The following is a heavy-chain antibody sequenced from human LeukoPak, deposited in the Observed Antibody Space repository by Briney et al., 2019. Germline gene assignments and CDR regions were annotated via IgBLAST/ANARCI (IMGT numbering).Heavy chain of an antibody. CDR3: ARDVGNYDSGTSYFDY. J-gene: IGHJ4*02. CDR1: GFTFSSYG. V-gene: IGHV3-33*08. D-gene: IGHD3-10*01. CDR2: IWYDGSKK. Sequence: GGSLRLSCAASGFTFSSYGMHWVRQAPGKGLEWVALIWYDGSKKYYADSVKGRFTISRDKSKNTLYLQMNSLTAEDTAVYYCARDVGNYDSGTSYFDYWGQGTLVTVSP.